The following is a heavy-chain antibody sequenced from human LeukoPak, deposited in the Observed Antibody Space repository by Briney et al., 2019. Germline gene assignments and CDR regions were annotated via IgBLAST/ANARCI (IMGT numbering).Heavy chain of an antibody. J-gene: IGHJ6*02. CDR2: ISAYNGNT. D-gene: IGHD6-13*01. CDR3: ARNSSSWYDYYYYGMDV. CDR1: GYTFTSYG. Sequence: GASVKVSCKASGYTFTSYGISWVRQAPGQGLEWMGWISAYNGNTNYAQKLQGRVTMTTDRSTSTAYMELRSLRSDDTAVYYCARNSSSWYDYYYYGMDVWGQGTTVTVSS. V-gene: IGHV1-18*01.